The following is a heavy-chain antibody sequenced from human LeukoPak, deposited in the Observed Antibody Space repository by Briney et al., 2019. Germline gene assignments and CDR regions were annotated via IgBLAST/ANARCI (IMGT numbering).Heavy chain of an antibody. D-gene: IGHD6-13*01. J-gene: IGHJ4*02. V-gene: IGHV3-30*18. Sequence: GGSLRLSCAASGLTFSSYGMHWVRQAPGKGLEWVAVISYDGTNMNYADSVKGRFTISRDNLKNTLYLQMNSLRVEDTALYYCVKVANSSWYIQHYWGQGTLVSVSS. CDR3: VKVANSSWYIQHY. CDR1: GLTFSSYG. CDR2: ISYDGTNM.